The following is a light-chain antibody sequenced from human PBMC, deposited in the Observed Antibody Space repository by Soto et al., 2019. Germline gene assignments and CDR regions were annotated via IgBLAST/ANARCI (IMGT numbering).Light chain of an antibody. CDR2: VNSDGSH. V-gene: IGLV4-69*01. Sequence: QLVLTQSPSASASLGASVKLTCTLSSGHSNYAIAWHQQQPEKGPRYLMKVNSDGSHRKGDGIPDRFSGSSSGAQRYLTISSLQSEDEADYYCKTWGTGIRVFGTGTKVTVL. J-gene: IGLJ1*01. CDR3: KTWGTGIRV. CDR1: SGHSNYA.